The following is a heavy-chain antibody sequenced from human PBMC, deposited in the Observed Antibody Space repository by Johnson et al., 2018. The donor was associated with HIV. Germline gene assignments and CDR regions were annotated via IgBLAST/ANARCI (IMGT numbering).Heavy chain of an antibody. V-gene: IGHV3-33*05. CDR2: ISYDGSNK. Sequence: QVQLVESGGGVVQPGRSLRLSCAASGFTFSSYGMHWVRQAPGKGLEWVAMISYDGSNKYYADSVKGRFTISRDNSKNTLYLQMNSLKTEDTAVYYCTTDRHWGNDAFDIWGQGTMVTVSS. J-gene: IGHJ3*02. CDR3: TTDRHWGNDAFDI. D-gene: IGHD3-16*01. CDR1: GFTFSSYG.